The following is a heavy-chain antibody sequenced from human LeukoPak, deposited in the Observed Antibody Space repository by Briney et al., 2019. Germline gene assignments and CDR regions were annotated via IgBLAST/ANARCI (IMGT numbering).Heavy chain of an antibody. CDR3: ARSGPNYYYYYGMDV. CDR2: IIPIFGTA. V-gene: IGHV1-69*05. CDR1: GGTFSSYA. Sequence: ASVKVSCKASGGTFSSYAISWVRQAPGQGLEWMGGIIPIFGTANYAQKFQGRVTITRDTSASTAYMELSSLRSEDTAVYYCARSGPNYYYYYGMDVWGQGTTVTVSS. J-gene: IGHJ6*02. D-gene: IGHD3-10*01.